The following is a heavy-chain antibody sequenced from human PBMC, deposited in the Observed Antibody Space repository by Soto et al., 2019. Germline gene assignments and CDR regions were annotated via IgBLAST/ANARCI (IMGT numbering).Heavy chain of an antibody. CDR2: ISASSTTI. D-gene: IGHD3-10*01. J-gene: IGHJ4*02. CDR1: GCTFSRYN. Sequence: GGSLRLSCAASGCTFSRYNMNWVRQAPGKGLEWISYISASSTTIYYAASVNGRFTISRHNAKNSLYRQMTNIRDDNTAVYFCASSSVGMGYWGQGTQVTVSS. V-gene: IGHV3-48*02. CDR3: ASSSVGMGY.